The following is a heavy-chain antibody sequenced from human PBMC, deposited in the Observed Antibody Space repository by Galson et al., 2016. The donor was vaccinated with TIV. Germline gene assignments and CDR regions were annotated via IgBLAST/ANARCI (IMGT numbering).Heavy chain of an antibody. J-gene: IGHJ4*02. CDR3: AKASTLDYDFWSSYVNYFDH. CDR2: TSGFGSGT. Sequence: CAAFGFTFRNYAMSWVRQAPGKGLEWVSTTSGFGSGTYYIDSVKGRFTISRDNSKDTLYLQMNSLTAEDTAVYYCAKASTLDYDFWSSYVNYFDHWGQGVRVTVSS. CDR1: GFTFRNYA. V-gene: IGHV3-23*01. D-gene: IGHD3-3*01.